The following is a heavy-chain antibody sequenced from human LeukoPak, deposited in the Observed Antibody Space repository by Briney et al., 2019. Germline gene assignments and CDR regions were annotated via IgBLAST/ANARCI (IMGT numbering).Heavy chain of an antibody. V-gene: IGHV1-46*01. Sequence: GASVTVSFTPSGYTFTIYYIHWVRQAPGQGLERMGIINPSGGSTDYTQKFQGRVTITRDTSTSTDYMELRRLRSEDTAVYYCARQGRGVNQLLLYYFDYWGQGTLVTVSS. CDR3: ARQGRGVNQLLLYYFDY. CDR1: GYTFTIYY. D-gene: IGHD2-2*01. J-gene: IGHJ4*02. CDR2: INPSGGST.